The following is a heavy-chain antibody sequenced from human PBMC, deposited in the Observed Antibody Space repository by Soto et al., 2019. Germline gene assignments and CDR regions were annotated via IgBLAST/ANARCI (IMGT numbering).Heavy chain of an antibody. CDR1: GYSFTSYW. CDR2: IDPSDSYT. V-gene: IGHV5-10-1*01. D-gene: IGHD5-12*01. Sequence: GESLKISCKGSGYSFTSYWISWVRQMPGKGLEWMGRIDPSDSYTNYSPSFQGHVTISADKSISTAYLQWSSLKASDTAMYYCARLAMATRREYDGMDVWGQGTTVTISS. J-gene: IGHJ6*02. CDR3: ARLAMATRREYDGMDV.